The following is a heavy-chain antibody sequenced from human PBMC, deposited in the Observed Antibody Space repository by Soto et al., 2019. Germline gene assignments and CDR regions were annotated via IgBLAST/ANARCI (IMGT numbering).Heavy chain of an antibody. CDR3: ARDVTVVVPAAISDDFYYYGMDV. CDR2: ISAYNGNT. V-gene: IGHV1-18*01. CDR1: GYTFTSYG. J-gene: IGHJ6*02. D-gene: IGHD2-2*01. Sequence: ASVKVSCKASGYTFTSYGISWVRQAPGQGLEWMGWISAYNGNTNYAQKLQGRVTMTTDTSTSTAYMELRSLRSDDTAVYYCARDVTVVVPAAISDDFYYYGMDVWGQGTTVTVS.